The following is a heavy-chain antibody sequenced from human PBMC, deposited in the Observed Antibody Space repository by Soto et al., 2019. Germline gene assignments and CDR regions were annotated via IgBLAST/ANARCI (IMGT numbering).Heavy chain of an antibody. D-gene: IGHD2-2*01. V-gene: IGHV5-51*01. CDR1: GCSFTSDW. CDR2: IYPGDSDT. CDR3: PRHSGYCSSNSCPLLARHHHPYGTEA. Sequence: ESLKISGKGSGCSFTSDWIGWVRQMPGKGLEWMGIIYPGDSDTRYSPSFQGQVTISADKSISTAYLQWSRLKASDTAMYYCPRHSGYCSSNSCPLLARHHHPYGTEAWGQTTIVTVSS. J-gene: IGHJ6*02.